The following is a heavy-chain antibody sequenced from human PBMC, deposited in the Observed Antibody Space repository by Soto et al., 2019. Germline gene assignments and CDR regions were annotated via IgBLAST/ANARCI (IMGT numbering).Heavy chain of an antibody. CDR1: GGSFDAYK. D-gene: IGHD6-13*01. CDR3: ARRYREGIAAANRV. J-gene: IGHJ4*02. V-gene: IGHV4-34*01. CDR2: INHGGST. Sequence: QVQLQQWGAGLLGPSETLSLTCAVYGGSFDAYKWSWIRQSPGKGLEWIGDINHGGSTDYNPSLKSRVTISIDTSKNQYSRKLNSVTAADSAVYYCARRYREGIAAANRVWGQGTPVTVSS.